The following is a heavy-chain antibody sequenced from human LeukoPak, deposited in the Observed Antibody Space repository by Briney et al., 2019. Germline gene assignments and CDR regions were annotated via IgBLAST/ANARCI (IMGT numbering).Heavy chain of an antibody. CDR1: GGSVSSGSYY. J-gene: IGHJ4*02. CDR2: IYYSGST. Sequence: SETLSLTCTVSGGSVSSGSYYWSWIRQPLGKGLEWIGYIYYSGSTNYNPSLKSRVTISVDTSKNQFSLKLSSVTAADTAVYYCARVQLGYCSGGSCYPSLDYWGQGTLVTVSS. V-gene: IGHV4-61*01. D-gene: IGHD2-15*01. CDR3: ARVQLGYCSGGSCYPSLDY.